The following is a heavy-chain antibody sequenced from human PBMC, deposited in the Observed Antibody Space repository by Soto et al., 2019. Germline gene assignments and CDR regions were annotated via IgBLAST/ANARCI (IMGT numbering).Heavy chain of an antibody. Sequence: QVQLVQSGAEVKKPGSSVKVSCKASGGTFSSYTINWVRQAPGQGLEWMGRIIPILGIANYAQKFQGRVTITADKSTSTAYMELSSLRSEDTAVYYCAREGYSYGYYGMDVWGQGTTVTVSS. CDR3: AREGYSYGYYGMDV. CDR2: IIPILGIA. V-gene: IGHV1-69*08. CDR1: GGTFSSYT. J-gene: IGHJ6*02. D-gene: IGHD5-18*01.